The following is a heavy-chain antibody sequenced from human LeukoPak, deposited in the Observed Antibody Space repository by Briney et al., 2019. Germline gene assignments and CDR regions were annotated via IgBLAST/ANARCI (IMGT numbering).Heavy chain of an antibody. D-gene: IGHD1-7*01. Sequence: GESLQISCQGSGYIFTSYWIGWVRQLPGKGLEWMGIIYPGDSDTRYSPSFQGQVTISADKSISTAYLQWSSLKASDTAMYYCARRGKTGTIDYWGQGTLVTVSS. J-gene: IGHJ4*02. CDR1: GYIFTSYW. CDR3: ARRGKTGTIDY. V-gene: IGHV5-51*01. CDR2: IYPGDSDT.